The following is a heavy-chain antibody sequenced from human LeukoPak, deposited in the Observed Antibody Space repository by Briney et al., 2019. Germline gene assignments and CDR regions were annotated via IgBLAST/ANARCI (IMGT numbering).Heavy chain of an antibody. J-gene: IGHJ4*02. V-gene: IGHV1-2*02. CDR1: VYTFTYYY. CDR3: TVGLRFLEWLLSAFDY. CDR2: INPNSGGT. D-gene: IGHD3-3*01. Sequence: GASVTVSFTASVYTFTYYYMHWVGQAPGQGREWMGWINPNSGGTNYAQKFQGRVTMTRDTSISTAYMELSRLRSDDTAVYYCTVGLRFLEWLLSAFDYWGQGTLVTVSS.